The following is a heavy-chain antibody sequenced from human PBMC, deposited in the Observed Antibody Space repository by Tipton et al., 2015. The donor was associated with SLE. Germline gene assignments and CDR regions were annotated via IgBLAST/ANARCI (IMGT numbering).Heavy chain of an antibody. CDR3: VKSVVVVSPRDYYYYMDV. Sequence: TLSLTCTVSGGSISSGSYYWSWIRQPAGKGLEWIGRIYTSGSTNYNPSLQSRITLSVDMSKNQFSLSLSSVTAADTGVYYCVKSVVVVSPRDYYYYMDVWGKGTTVTVSS. D-gene: IGHD2-15*01. V-gene: IGHV4-61*02. J-gene: IGHJ6*03. CDR1: GGSISSGSYY. CDR2: IYTSGST.